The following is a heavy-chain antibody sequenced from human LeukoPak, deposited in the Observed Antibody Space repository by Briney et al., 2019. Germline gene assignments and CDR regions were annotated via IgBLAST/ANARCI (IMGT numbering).Heavy chain of an antibody. CDR2: IYTSGST. CDR3: ARDYYDSSGYYMDV. Sequence: SETLSLTCTVSGGSISSYYWSWIRQPAGKGLEWIGHIYTSGSTNYNPSLKSRVTMSVDTSKNQFSLKLSSVTAADTAVYYCARDYYDSSGYYMDVWGKGTTVTVSS. CDR1: GGSISSYY. V-gene: IGHV4-4*07. D-gene: IGHD3-22*01. J-gene: IGHJ6*03.